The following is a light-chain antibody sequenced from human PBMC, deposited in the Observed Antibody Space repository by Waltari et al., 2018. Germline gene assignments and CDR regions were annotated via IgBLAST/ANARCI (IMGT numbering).Light chain of an antibody. V-gene: IGLV1-40*01. Sequence: QSVLTQPPSVSGAPGQRVTISCSGGSSNIGATYDVQWYQQFPGTAPKLLIYGSSNRPSGVPDRVSGSKSGTSASLDISGLQAEDEADYYCQTYDGRISAWVFGGGTKLTVL. CDR2: GSS. CDR3: QTYDGRISAWV. J-gene: IGLJ3*02. CDR1: SSNIGATYD.